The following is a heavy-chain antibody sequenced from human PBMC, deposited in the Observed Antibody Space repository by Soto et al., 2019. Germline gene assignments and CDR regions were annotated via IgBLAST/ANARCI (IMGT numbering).Heavy chain of an antibody. CDR3: AKDKMEQWPVGGYYDY. D-gene: IGHD6-19*01. CDR2: TIASGGRS. Sequence: EVQLLESGGGLVQPGGSLRLSGAASGFTFSSHAMSWVREAPGKGLEWVSSTIASGGRSYHADSVRGRFTISRDNSKNTPYLQMNSLRADATAISYCAKDKMEQWPVGGYYDYWGQGALVTVSS. V-gene: IGHV3-23*01. J-gene: IGHJ4*02. CDR1: GFTFSSHA.